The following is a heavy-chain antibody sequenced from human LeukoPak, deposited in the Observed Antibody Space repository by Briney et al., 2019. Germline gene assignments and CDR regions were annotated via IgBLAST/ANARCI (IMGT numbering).Heavy chain of an antibody. CDR1: GGSISSGSYY. CDR3: ATRSYGDYVDY. V-gene: IGHV4-61*02. D-gene: IGHD4-17*01. CDR2: IYTSGST. Sequence: SETLSLTCTVSGGSISSGSYYWSWIRQPAGKGLEWIGRIYTSGSTNYNPSLKSRVTISVDTTKNQFSLKLSSVTAADTAVYYCATRSYGDYVDYWGQGILVTVSS. J-gene: IGHJ4*02.